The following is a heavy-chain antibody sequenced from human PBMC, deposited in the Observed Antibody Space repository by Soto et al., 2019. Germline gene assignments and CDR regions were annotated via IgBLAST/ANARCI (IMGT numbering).Heavy chain of an antibody. CDR3: ARGSSGWFNDYWYFDL. D-gene: IGHD6-19*01. Sequence: QVQLQESGPGLVKPSETLSLTCTVSGGSISSYYWSWIRQPPGKGLEWIGYIYYSGSTNYNPSLKSGVTISVDTSKNQFSRKLSSVTAADTAVYYCARGSSGWFNDYWYFDLWGRGTLVTVSS. J-gene: IGHJ2*01. CDR1: GGSISSYY. CDR2: IYYSGST. V-gene: IGHV4-59*01.